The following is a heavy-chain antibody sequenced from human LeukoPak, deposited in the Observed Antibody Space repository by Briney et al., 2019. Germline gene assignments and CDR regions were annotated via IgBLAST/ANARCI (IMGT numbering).Heavy chain of an antibody. D-gene: IGHD3-22*01. J-gene: IGHJ4*02. V-gene: IGHV5-51*01. Sequence: GESLKISCEGSGYSFANYWIGWVRQMPGKGLEWMGIIYPGDSDTRYSPSFQGQVSISVDKSISTAYLQWSSLEASDTAMYYCAVSSSGYYSGFDYWGQGTLVTVSS. CDR2: IYPGDSDT. CDR1: GYSFANYW. CDR3: AVSSSGYYSGFDY.